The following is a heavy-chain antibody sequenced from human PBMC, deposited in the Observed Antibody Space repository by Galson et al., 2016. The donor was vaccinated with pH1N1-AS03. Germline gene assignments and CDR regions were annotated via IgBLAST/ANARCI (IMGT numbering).Heavy chain of an antibody. CDR1: GFIFSNHG. V-gene: IGHV3-64*02. J-gene: IGHJ4*02. CDR2: ISSDGGST. Sequence: SLRLSCAASGFIFSNHGMHWARQAPGKGPEFVARISSDGGSTYYADSVKARFTISRDNSKNTLYLQMDSLRVEDTALYYCAKSPGYCSAGSCSDQGYFDSWGQGTLVTVSS. CDR3: AKSPGYCSAGSCSDQGYFDS. D-gene: IGHD2-15*01.